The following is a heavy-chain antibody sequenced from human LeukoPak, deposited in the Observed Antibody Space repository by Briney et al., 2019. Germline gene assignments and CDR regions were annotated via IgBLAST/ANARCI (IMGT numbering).Heavy chain of an antibody. CDR1: GYTLTELS. Sequence: ASVKVSCKVSGYTLTELSMHWVRQAPGKGLEWMGGFDPEDGEKVFAQKFQGRVTMTEDTSTETAYMELSSLTSADTAVYFCATGRTTILSSYYFFMDVWGKGTPVTVSS. D-gene: IGHD3-3*01. CDR2: FDPEDGEK. CDR3: ATGRTTILSSYYFFMDV. J-gene: IGHJ6*03. V-gene: IGHV1-24*01.